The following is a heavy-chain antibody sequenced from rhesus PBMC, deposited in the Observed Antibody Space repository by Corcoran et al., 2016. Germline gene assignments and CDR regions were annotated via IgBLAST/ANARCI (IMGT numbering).Heavy chain of an antibody. V-gene: IGHV4-173*01. Sequence: QLQLQESGPGLVKPSETLSLTCAVSGGSISSDYWSWIRHPPGKGLEGIGRIAGRCGTPPYNPPRTSRVPISIATSKNQFSLRLRSVTAADTAVYYCARTTELGIPFDYWGQGVQVTVSS. CDR3: ARTTELGIPFDY. D-gene: IGHD5-42*01. CDR2: IAGRCGTP. J-gene: IGHJ4*01. CDR1: GGSISSDY.